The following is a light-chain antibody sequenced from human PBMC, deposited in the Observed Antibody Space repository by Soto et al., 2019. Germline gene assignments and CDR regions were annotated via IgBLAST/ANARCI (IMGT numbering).Light chain of an antibody. V-gene: IGLV2-23*01. CDR3: CSFVGTAAYL. CDR2: EGR. Sequence: QTVLTLTARLPDSHGQSSTMSCTGTSNDVANNKFVSWYRQSPGKGPKLLIYEGRRRPPGVSNRFSASNSGNTASLRVSGLQSHDEADYYSCSFVGTAAYLFGSWTKV. J-gene: IGLJ1*01. CDR1: SNDVANNKF.